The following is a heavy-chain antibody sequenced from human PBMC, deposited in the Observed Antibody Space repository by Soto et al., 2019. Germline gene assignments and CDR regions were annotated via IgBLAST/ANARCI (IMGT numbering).Heavy chain of an antibody. CDR3: TRDVLLWFGELLSNYYYYYGMDV. D-gene: IGHD3-10*01. V-gene: IGHV3-49*04. CDR2: IRSKAYGGTT. Sequence: GGSLRLSCTASGFTFGDYAMSWVRQAPGKGLEWVGFIRSKAYGGTTEYAASVKGRFTISRDDSKSIAYLQMNSLKTEDTAVYYCTRDVLLWFGELLSNYYYYYGMDVWGQGTTVTRLL. J-gene: IGHJ6*02. CDR1: GFTFGDYA.